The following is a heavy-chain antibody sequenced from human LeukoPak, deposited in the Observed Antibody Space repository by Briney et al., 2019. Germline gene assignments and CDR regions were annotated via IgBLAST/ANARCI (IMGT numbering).Heavy chain of an antibody. V-gene: IGHV3-30*18. D-gene: IGHD5-12*01. J-gene: IGHJ6*02. Sequence: GRSLRLSCAASGFTFSSYGVHWVRQAPGKGLEWVAVISYDGSNKYYADSVKGRFTISRDNSKNTLYLQMNSLRAEDTAVYYCAKDTSMATNTHYYYYYGMDVWGQGTTVTVSS. CDR2: ISYDGSNK. CDR1: GFTFSSYG. CDR3: AKDTSMATNTHYYYYYGMDV.